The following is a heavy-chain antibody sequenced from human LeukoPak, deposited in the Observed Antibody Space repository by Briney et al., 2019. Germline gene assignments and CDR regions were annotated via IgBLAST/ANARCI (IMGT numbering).Heavy chain of an antibody. CDR1: GFTFSSYG. Sequence: GRSLRLSCAASGFTFSSYGMHWVRQAPGKGLEWVAVIWYDGSNKYYVDSVKGRFTISRDNSKNTLYLQMNSLRAEDTAVYYCARDLTMVRTMLGYWGQGTLVTVSS. CDR2: IWYDGSNK. D-gene: IGHD3-10*01. CDR3: ARDLTMVRTMLGY. J-gene: IGHJ4*02. V-gene: IGHV3-33*01.